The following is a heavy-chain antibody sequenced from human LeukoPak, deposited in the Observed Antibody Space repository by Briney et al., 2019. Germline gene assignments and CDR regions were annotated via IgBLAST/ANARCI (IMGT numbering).Heavy chain of an antibody. CDR1: GYSFTSYW. Sequence: GESLKISCKGSGYSFTSYWIGWVRQMPGKGLEWMGIIYPGDSDTRYSPSFQGQVTISADKSISTAYLQWSSLKASDTAMYYCARVMPGYSSSWSYYFDYWGQGTLVTVSS. CDR3: ARVMPGYSSSWSYYFDY. D-gene: IGHD6-13*01. CDR2: IYPGDSDT. J-gene: IGHJ4*02. V-gene: IGHV5-51*01.